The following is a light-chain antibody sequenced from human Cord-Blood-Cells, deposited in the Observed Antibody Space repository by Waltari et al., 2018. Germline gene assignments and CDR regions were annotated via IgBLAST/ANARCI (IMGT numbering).Light chain of an antibody. CDR1: QSVLYSSNNKNY. CDR3: QQYYSTPYT. CDR2: WAS. Sequence: DIVLTQSPDSLAVSLAERATIHCQYSQSVLYSSNNKNYLAWYQQKPGQPPKLLIYWASTRESGVPDRFSGSGSGTDFTLTISSLQAEDVAVYYCQQYYSTPYTFGQGTKLEIK. J-gene: IGKJ2*01. V-gene: IGKV4-1*01.